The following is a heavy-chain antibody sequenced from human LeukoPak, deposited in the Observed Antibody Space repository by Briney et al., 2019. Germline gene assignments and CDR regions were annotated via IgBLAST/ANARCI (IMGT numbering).Heavy chain of an antibody. J-gene: IGHJ4*02. V-gene: IGHV1-8*01. CDR3: ARGRVYEGLPLSFYFDY. CDR2: MNPNGGNT. CDR1: GYTFTNYD. D-gene: IGHD3-16*01. Sequence: ASVKVSCKASGYTFTNYDINWVRQATGQGLEWMGWMNPNGGNTGYAQKFQGRVTMTRNTSISTAYMELSSLRSEDTAVYYCARGRVYEGLPLSFYFDYWGQGTLVTASS.